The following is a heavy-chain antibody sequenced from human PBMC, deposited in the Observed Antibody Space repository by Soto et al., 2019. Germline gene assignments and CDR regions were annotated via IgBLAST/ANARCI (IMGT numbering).Heavy chain of an antibody. V-gene: IGHV4-59*08. J-gene: IGHJ4*02. CDR1: GGSISGHY. Sequence: SETLSLTCTVSGGSISGHYWSWIRQPPGKGLEWIGEMYYSGSTKYNPSLKSRVTIAVDTSKNQFSLKLNSVTAADTAVYYCARQVDYDFWSGNYFPYYFDYWGQGTLVTVSS. CDR2: MYYSGST. CDR3: ARQVDYDFWSGNYFPYYFDY. D-gene: IGHD3-3*01.